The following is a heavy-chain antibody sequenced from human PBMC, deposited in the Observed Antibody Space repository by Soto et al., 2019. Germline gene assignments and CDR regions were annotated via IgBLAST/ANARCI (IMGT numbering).Heavy chain of an antibody. CDR3: ARTKEGSNYLNDY. J-gene: IGHJ4*02. CDR1: GFIFSNYG. Sequence: QVQLVESGGGVVQPGRSLRLSCAASGFIFSNYGMHWVRQAPGKGLEWVALIWYDGSNKYYADSVKGRFIISRDNSQNKLYLDMNSLSVEDTAVYYCARTKEGSNYLNDYWGQGTLVTVSS. V-gene: IGHV3-33*01. CDR2: IWYDGSNK. D-gene: IGHD4-4*01.